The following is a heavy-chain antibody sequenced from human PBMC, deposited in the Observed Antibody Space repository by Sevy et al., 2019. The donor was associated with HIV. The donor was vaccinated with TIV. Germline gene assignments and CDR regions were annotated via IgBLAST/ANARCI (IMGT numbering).Heavy chain of an antibody. CDR3: ARSVYGSGTYLNDY. J-gene: IGHJ4*02. V-gene: IGHV1-2*02. D-gene: IGHD3-10*01. CDR1: GYTFTGYY. Sequence: ASVKVSCKASGYTFTGYYFHWVRRAPGQGLDWMGWINPSSGGTNYGQKFHGRVTRNRDKSIITAYMELNSLGSDDTAVYYCARSVYGSGTYLNDYWGQGTLVTVSS. CDR2: INPSSGGT.